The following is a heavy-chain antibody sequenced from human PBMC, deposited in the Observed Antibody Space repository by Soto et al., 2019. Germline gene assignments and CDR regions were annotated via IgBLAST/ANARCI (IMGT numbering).Heavy chain of an antibody. D-gene: IGHD3-16*02. CDR3: ARGGITFGGVIGDY. V-gene: IGHV3-30-3*01. CDR1: GFTFSSYA. Sequence: QVQLVESGGGVVQPGRSLRLSCAASGFTFSSYAMHWVRQAPGKGLEWVAVISYDGSNKYYADSVKGRFTISRDNSKNTLYLQMNSLRAEDTAVYYCARGGITFGGVIGDYWGQGTLVTVSS. CDR2: ISYDGSNK. J-gene: IGHJ4*02.